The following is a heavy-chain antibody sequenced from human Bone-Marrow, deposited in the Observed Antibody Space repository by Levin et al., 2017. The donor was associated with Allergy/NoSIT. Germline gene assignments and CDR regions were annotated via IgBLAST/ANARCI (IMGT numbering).Heavy chain of an antibody. CDR3: ARDTYCSGGSCRDHDAFDS. CDR2: ISAYNGNT. D-gene: IGHD2-15*01. J-gene: IGHJ3*02. V-gene: IGHV1-18*01. CDR1: GYTFTSYG. Sequence: GASVKVSCKASGYTFTSYGISWVRQAPGQGLEWMGWISAYNGNTNYAQKLQGRVTMTTDTSTSTAYMELRSLRSDDTAVYYCARDTYCSGGSCRDHDAFDSWGQGTMVTVSS.